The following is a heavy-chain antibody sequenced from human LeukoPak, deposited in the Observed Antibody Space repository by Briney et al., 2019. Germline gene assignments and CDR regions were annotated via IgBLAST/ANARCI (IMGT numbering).Heavy chain of an antibody. CDR2: IYHSGST. J-gene: IGHJ6*03. D-gene: IGHD3-3*01. V-gene: IGHV4-4*02. Sequence: PGGSLRLSCAASGFTFSSYSMNWVRQPPGKGLEWIGEIYHSGSTNYNPSLKSRVTISVDKSKNQFSLKLSSVTAADTAVYYCARGRDDFWSGYYYYYYYMDVWGKGTTVTVSS. CDR1: GFTFSSYSM. CDR3: ARGRDDFWSGYYYYYYYMDV.